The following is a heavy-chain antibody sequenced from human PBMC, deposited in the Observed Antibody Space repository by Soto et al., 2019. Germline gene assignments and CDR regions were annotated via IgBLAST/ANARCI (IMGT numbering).Heavy chain of an antibody. J-gene: IGHJ6*02. V-gene: IGHV2-70*16. CDR2: IDWDDDK. CDR1: GGSLGSYY. CDR3: ARISKLGMDV. Sequence: TLSLTCTVSGGSLGSYYWSWIRQPPGKALEWLARIDWDDDKFYSTSLKTRLTISKDTSKNQVVLTMTNMDPVDTATYYCARISKLGMDVWGQGTTVTVSS.